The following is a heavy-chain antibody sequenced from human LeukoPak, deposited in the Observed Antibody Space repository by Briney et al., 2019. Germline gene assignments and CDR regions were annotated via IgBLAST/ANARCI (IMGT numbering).Heavy chain of an antibody. CDR2: IYSGGST. D-gene: IGHD2-15*01. CDR3: AREDCSGGNCYNYYGMDV. Sequence: GGSLRLSCAASGFTFSSNYMSWVRQAPGKGLEWVSVIYSGGSTYYADSVKGRFTISRDNSKNTLYLQMNSLRAEDTAVYYCAREDCSGGNCYNYYGMDVWGQGTTVTVSS. J-gene: IGHJ6*02. CDR1: GFTFSSNY. V-gene: IGHV3-66*01.